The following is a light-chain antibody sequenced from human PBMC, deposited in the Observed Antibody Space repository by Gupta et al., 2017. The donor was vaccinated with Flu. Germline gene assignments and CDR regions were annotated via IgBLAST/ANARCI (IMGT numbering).Light chain of an antibody. V-gene: IGKV3-15*01. CDR1: RSVRTN. CDR2: GAS. CDR3: QQYDSWPPWT. Sequence: EILMTQSPATLSVSPGGRATLSCRASRSVRTNLAWYQQKPGQPPRLLTYGASTRATGIPARFSGGGSGTDFTLTISSLESEDSAVYYCQQYDSWPPWTFGQGTRVDIE. J-gene: IGKJ1*01.